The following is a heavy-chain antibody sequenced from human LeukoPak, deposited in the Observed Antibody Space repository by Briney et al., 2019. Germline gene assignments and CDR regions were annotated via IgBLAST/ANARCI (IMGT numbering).Heavy chain of an antibody. CDR2: ISYDVSNK. CDR1: GFTFSSYA. V-gene: IGHV3-30*04. D-gene: IGHD2-2*01. Sequence: GGSLRLSCAASGFTFSSYAIHWGRQAPGKGLEWVAVISYDVSNKYYADSVKGRFTISRDNSKNTLYLQMNSLRAEDTAVYYCARTYCSSTSCYWGIFAYWGQGPLVTVSS. CDR3: ARTYCSSTSCYWGIFAY. J-gene: IGHJ4*02.